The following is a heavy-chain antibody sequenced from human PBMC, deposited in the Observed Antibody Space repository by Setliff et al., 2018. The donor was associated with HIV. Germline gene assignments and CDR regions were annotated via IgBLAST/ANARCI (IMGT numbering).Heavy chain of an antibody. V-gene: IGHV3-7*03. CDR3: AALSVRTNPVYGVISTRFDP. CDR2: INDVGNKK. Sequence: GGSLRLSCAASGFVFSDFWMSWARQAPGKGLEWVANINDVGNKKWYVGSARGRFTISRDNAKNSLFLQMNSLRADDTAVYYCAALSVRTNPVYGVISTRFDPWGQGSLVTVSS. CDR1: GFVFSDFW. J-gene: IGHJ5*02. D-gene: IGHD2-8*01.